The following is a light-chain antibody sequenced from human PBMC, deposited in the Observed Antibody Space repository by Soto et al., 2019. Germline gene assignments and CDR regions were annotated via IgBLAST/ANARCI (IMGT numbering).Light chain of an antibody. CDR3: SSSAGYNNLGI. CDR2: EDT. J-gene: IGLJ2*01. V-gene: IGLV2-8*01. CDR1: SSDVGAYSY. Sequence: QSALTQPPSASGSPGQSVTISCTGISSDVGAYSYVSWYQQHPGKAPKLMIYEDTRRPSGVPDRFSGSKSGNTASLTVSGLQAEDEADYYCSSSAGYNNLGIFGGGTKLTVL.